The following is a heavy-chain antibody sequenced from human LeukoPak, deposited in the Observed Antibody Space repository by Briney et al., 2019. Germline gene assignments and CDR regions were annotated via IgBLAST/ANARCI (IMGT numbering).Heavy chain of an antibody. D-gene: IGHD3-9*01. V-gene: IGHV3-48*03. J-gene: IGHJ6*03. CDR3: IRPLVLKPPQPLYMDV. CDR1: GFTFSSYE. CDR2: ISSSGSTI. Sequence: GGSLRLSCAASGFTFSSYEMNWVRQAPGKGLEWVSYISSSGSTIYYADSVKGRFTISRDNAKNSLYLQMNSLRAEDTAVYYCIRPLVLKPPQPLYMDVWGKGTTVTVSS.